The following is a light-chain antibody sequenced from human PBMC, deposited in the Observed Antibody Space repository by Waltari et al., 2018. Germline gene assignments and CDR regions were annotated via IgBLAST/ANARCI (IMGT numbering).Light chain of an antibody. CDR1: SSNIAAGSD. CDR2: GTS. Sequence: QSVLTHPPSVSGAPGQRVTISCSWSSSNIAAGSDVHWYQQLPGTAPKLLIYGTSIRPSGVPDRFSGSKSGTSASLAITGLQAEDEADYYCQSYDSSLTGSVFGGGTKLTVL. V-gene: IGLV1-40*01. CDR3: QSYDSSLTGSV. J-gene: IGLJ3*02.